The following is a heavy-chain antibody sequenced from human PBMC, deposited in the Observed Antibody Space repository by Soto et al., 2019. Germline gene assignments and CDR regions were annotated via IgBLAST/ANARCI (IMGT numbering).Heavy chain of an antibody. CDR2: IYYSGST. D-gene: IGHD1-26*01. Sequence: SETLSLTCTVSGGSISSSSYYWGWIRQPPGKGLEWIGSIYYSGSTYYNPSLKSRVTISVDTSKNQFSLKLSSVTAADTAVYYCARHDRIGDYYYGMDVWGQGTTVTVSS. CDR1: GGSISSSSYY. J-gene: IGHJ6*02. CDR3: ARHDRIGDYYYGMDV. V-gene: IGHV4-39*01.